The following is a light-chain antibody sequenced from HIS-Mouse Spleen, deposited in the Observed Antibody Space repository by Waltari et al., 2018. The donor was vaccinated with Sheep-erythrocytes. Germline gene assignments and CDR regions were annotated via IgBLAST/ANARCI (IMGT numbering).Light chain of an antibody. Sequence: EIVLTQSPATLSLSPGERAPLSCRATQSVSSYLAWYQPKPGQAPRLLIYDASNRATGIPARFSGSGSGTDFTLTISSLEPEDFAVYYCQQRSNWYTFGQGTKLEI. CDR1: QSVSSY. CDR2: DAS. CDR3: QQRSNWYT. J-gene: IGKJ2*01. V-gene: IGKV3-11*01.